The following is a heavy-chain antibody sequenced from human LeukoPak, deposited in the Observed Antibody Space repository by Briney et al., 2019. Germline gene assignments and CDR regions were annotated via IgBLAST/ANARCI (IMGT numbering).Heavy chain of an antibody. CDR1: GFTFSSYG. D-gene: IGHD3-10*01. J-gene: IGHJ4*02. Sequence: GGSLGLSCAASGFTFSSYGMHWVRQAPGKGLEWVAVISYDGGNRYYADSVKGRFTISRDNSKNTLYLQMNSLRPEDTAVYYCATDHYDSGSPFFDYWGQGTLVTVSS. V-gene: IGHV3-30*03. CDR3: ATDHYDSGSPFFDY. CDR2: ISYDGGNR.